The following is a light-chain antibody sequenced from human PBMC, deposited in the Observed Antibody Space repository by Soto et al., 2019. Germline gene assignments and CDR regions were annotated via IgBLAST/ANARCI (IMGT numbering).Light chain of an antibody. J-gene: IGKJ4*01. Sequence: EIVLTQSPGTLSLSPGXXAXLSCRASXSVSSSYLAWYQQKPGQAPRLLIYGASSRATGIPDRFSGSGSGTDFTLTISRLEPENFAVYYCQQYGSSRRLTFGGGTKVEIK. V-gene: IGKV3-20*01. CDR3: QQYGSSRRLT. CDR2: GAS. CDR1: XSVSSSY.